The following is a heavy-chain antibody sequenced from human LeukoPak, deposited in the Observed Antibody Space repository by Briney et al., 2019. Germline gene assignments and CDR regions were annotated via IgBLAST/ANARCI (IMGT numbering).Heavy chain of an antibody. V-gene: IGHV1-58*02. J-gene: IGHJ4*02. CDR2: IAVGSGNT. CDR1: GSTFINSA. CDR3: AADLIAVAGSWY. Sequence: SVKVSCKASGSTFINSAMQWVRQARGQRPEWIGWIAVGSGNTNYAQKFLERVTITRDISTTTDHPELSGLRSEDTAVYYCAADLIAVAGSWYWGQGTLVTVSS. D-gene: IGHD6-19*01.